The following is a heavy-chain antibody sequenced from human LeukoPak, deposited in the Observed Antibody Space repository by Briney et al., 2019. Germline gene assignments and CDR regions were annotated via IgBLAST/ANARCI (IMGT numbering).Heavy chain of an antibody. Sequence: SETLSLTCTVSGGSISSYYWSWIRQPPGKGLEWIGYIYYSGSTNYNPSLKSRVTISVDTSKNQFSLKLSSVTAADTAVYYCARYYYGPEKDNWFDPWGQGNLVTVSS. CDR3: ARYYYGPEKDNWFDP. J-gene: IGHJ5*02. CDR1: GGSISSYY. V-gene: IGHV4-59*08. CDR2: IYYSGST. D-gene: IGHD3-10*01.